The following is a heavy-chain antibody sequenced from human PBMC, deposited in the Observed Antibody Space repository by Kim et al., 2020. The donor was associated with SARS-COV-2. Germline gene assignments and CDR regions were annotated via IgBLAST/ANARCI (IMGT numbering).Heavy chain of an antibody. D-gene: IGHD3-10*01. CDR1: GFTFSNCA. CDR3: ARNPWSRLRGVTYSYYGMDV. CDR2: ISYDGSNK. J-gene: IGHJ6*02. Sequence: GGSLRLSCAASGFTFSNCAMHWVRQAPGKGLEWVAVISYDGSNKNYADSVKGRFTISRDNSKNTLYLQMNIMRAEDTALYSCARNPWSRLRGVTYSYYGMDVWGQGTTVTVSS. V-gene: IGHV3-30-3*01.